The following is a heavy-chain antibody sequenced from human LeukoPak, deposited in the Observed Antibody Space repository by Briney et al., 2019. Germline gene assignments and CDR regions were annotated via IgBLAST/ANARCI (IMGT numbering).Heavy chain of an antibody. CDR3: ARGRYCSSTSCYLYYSMDV. CDR2: INHSGST. V-gene: IGHV4-34*01. CDR1: GGSFSGYY. J-gene: IGHJ6*04. Sequence: SETLSLTCAVYGGSFSGYYWSWIRQPPGKGLEWIGEINHSGSTNYNPSLKSRVTISVDTSKNQFSLKLSSVTAADTAVYYCARGRYCSSTSCYLYYSMDVWGKGTTVTVSS. D-gene: IGHD2-2*01.